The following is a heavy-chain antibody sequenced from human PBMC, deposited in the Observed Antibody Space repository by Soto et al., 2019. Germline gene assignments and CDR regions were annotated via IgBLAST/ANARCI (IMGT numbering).Heavy chain of an antibody. J-gene: IGHJ5*02. CDR1: GFTFEDYA. CDR3: AKGGGYYYDSSGSQGVNH. D-gene: IGHD3-22*01. Sequence: PGGSLRLSCAASGFTFEDYAMHWVRQAPGKGLEWVSGITWNSGEIGYADSVKGRFTISRDNAKNSLYLQMNSLRAEDTALYYCAKGGGYYYDSSGSQGVNHWGQGTLVTVSS. CDR2: ITWNSGEI. V-gene: IGHV3-9*01.